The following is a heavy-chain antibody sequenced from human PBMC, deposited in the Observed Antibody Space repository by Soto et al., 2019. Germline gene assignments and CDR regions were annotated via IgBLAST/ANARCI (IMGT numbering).Heavy chain of an antibody. D-gene: IGHD2-21*02. CDR2: ISSSDKYI. CDR1: GFTFSNFG. CDR3: ARVFCRGDCYSPLDY. V-gene: IGHV3-21*01. J-gene: IGHJ4*02. Sequence: LRLSCVASGFTFSNFGLNWVRQAPGKGLEWVSSISSSDKYIYYADSVKGRFTISRDNAKNSLSLQMNSLRADDTAVYYCARVFCRGDCYSPLDYWGQGTLVTVSS.